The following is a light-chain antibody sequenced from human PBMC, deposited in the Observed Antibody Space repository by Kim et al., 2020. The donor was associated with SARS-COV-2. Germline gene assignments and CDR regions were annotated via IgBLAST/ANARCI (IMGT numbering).Light chain of an antibody. Sequence: LSLSPGERATLSCRASQSVSSSYLAWYQQKPGQAPRLLIYDASRRATGIPDRFSGSGSGTDFTLTISRLEPEDFAMYYCQQYGSLFGGGTKVEIK. CDR1: QSVSSSY. CDR2: DAS. V-gene: IGKV3-20*01. J-gene: IGKJ4*01. CDR3: QQYGSL.